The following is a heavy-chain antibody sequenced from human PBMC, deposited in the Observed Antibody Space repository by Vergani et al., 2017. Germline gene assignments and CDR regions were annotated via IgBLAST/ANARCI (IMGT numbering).Heavy chain of an antibody. J-gene: IGHJ6*03. D-gene: IGHD2-2*01. V-gene: IGHV3-33*01. CDR1: GFTFSSYG. CDR2: IWYDGSNK. CDR3: ARDDRLYCSSTSCYYYYYYYYMDV. Sequence: QVQLVESGGGVVQPGRSLRLSCAASGFTFSSYGMHWVRQAPGKGLEWVAVIWYDGSNKYYADSVKGRFTISRDNSKDTLYLQMNSLRAEDTAVYYCARDDRLYCSSTSCYYYYYYYYMDVWGK.